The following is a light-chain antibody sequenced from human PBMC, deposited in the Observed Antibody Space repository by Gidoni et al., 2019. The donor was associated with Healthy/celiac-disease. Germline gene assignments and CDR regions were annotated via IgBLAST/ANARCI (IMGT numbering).Light chain of an antibody. Sequence: IQMTQSPSTLSASVGDRVTITCRASQSISSWLAWYQQKPGKAPKLLIYKASSLESGVPSRFSGSGSGTEFTLTISSLQPDDFATYYCQQYNSYLYTFXHXTKLEIK. CDR2: KAS. V-gene: IGKV1-5*03. CDR1: QSISSW. J-gene: IGKJ2*01. CDR3: QQYNSYLYT.